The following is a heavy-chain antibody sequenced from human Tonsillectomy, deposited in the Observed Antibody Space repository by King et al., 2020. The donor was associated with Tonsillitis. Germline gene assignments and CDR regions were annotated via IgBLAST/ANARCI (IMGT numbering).Heavy chain of an antibody. CDR1: GGSISSSSYY. Sequence: VQLQESGPGLVKPSETLSLTCTVSGGSISSSSYYWGWIRQPPGKGLEWIGSIYYSGSTYYNPSLKSRVTISVDTSKNQFSLKLSSVTAADTAVYYCAGRQGDNDFWSGAAWFDPWGQGTLVTVSS. CDR2: IYYSGST. J-gene: IGHJ5*02. V-gene: IGHV4-39*01. CDR3: AGRQGDNDFWSGAAWFDP. D-gene: IGHD3-3*01.